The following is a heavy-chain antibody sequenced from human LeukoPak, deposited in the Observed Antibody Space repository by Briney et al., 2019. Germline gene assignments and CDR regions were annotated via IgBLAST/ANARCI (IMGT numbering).Heavy chain of an antibody. CDR2: ISPNSGDT. CDR1: GYTFTDYY. V-gene: IGHV1-2*02. D-gene: IGHD2-2*01. CDR3: ARESACGTTNCLAPADWLDP. J-gene: IGHJ5*02. Sequence: ASVKVSCKASGYTFTDYYVYWVRQAPGQGLEWMGWISPNSGDTDIAQKFQGRVTMTRDTSIATSYMEVDSLTSDDTAVYYCARESACGTTNCLAPADWLDPWGQGTLVIVSS.